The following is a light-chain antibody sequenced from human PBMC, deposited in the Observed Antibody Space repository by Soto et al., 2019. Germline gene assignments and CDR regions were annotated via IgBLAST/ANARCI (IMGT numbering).Light chain of an antibody. J-gene: IGLJ2*01. CDR3: QTWGTGIRV. CDR2: LHSDGSH. CDR1: SGHSSYT. Sequence: QAVVTQSPSASASLGASVKLTCTLSSGHSSYTIAWHQQQPEKGPRYLMDLHSDGSHNKGDGIPDRFSGSSSGAERYLTISSLQSEDEADYYCQTWGTGIRVFGGGTKVTVL. V-gene: IGLV4-69*01.